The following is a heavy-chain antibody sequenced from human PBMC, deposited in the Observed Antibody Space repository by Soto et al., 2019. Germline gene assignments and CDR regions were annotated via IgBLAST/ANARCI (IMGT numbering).Heavy chain of an antibody. J-gene: IGHJ6*02. Sequence: QLVESAGGLVQPGGSLIVACAASGFTLNNYWMHWVRQAPGMGLVWVSRINGHATSTSYADSVKGRFTISRDNARNTLYLQMNSLRAEDTALYYCARGDIAAETLFYYYGMDLWGQGTKVTVS. V-gene: IGHV3-74*01. CDR3: ARGDIAAETLFYYYGMDL. D-gene: IGHD6-13*01. CDR2: INGHATST. CDR1: GFTLNNYW.